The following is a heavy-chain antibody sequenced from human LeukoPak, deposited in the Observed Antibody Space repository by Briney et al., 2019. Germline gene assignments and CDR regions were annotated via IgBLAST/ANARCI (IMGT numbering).Heavy chain of an antibody. CDR2: ISAYNGNT. Sequence: GASVKVSCKASGYTFTSYGISWVRQAPGQGLEWMGWISAYNGNTNYAQKLQGRVTMTTDTSTSTVYMELRSLRSDDTAVYYCARDQHRYWFDPWGQGTLVTVSS. CDR1: GYTFTSYG. CDR3: ARDQHRYWFDP. V-gene: IGHV1-18*01. J-gene: IGHJ5*02.